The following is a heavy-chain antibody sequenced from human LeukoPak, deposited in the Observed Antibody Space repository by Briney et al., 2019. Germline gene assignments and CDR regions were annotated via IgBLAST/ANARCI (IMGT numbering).Heavy chain of an antibody. Sequence: PSETLSLTCAVYGGSFSGYYWSWIRQPPGKGREWIGEINHSGSTNYNPSLKSRVTISVDTSKNQFSLKLSSVTAADTAVYYCARAPRDYYDSSGYPQYYFDYWGQGTLVTVSS. CDR2: INHSGST. V-gene: IGHV4-34*01. CDR1: GGSFSGYY. CDR3: ARAPRDYYDSSGYPQYYFDY. D-gene: IGHD3-22*01. J-gene: IGHJ4*02.